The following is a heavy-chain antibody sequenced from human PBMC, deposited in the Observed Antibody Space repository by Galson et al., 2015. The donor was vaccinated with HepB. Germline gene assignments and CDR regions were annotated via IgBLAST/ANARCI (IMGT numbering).Heavy chain of an antibody. CDR3: ARLMDCSSTSCNDAFDI. J-gene: IGHJ3*02. CDR1: GFTFSSYA. CDR2: ISSNGGST. D-gene: IGHD2-2*01. V-gene: IGHV3-64*01. Sequence: SLRLSCAASGFTFSSYAMHWVRQAPGKGLEYVSAISSNGGSTYYANSVKGRFTISRDNSKNTLYLQMGSLRAEDMAVYYCARLMDCSSTSCNDAFDIWGQGTMVTVSS.